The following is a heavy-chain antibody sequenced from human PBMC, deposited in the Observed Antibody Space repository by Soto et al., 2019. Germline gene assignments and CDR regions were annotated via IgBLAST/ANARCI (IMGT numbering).Heavy chain of an antibody. V-gene: IGHV1-3*01. J-gene: IGHJ4*02. CDR2: INAGSDNT. CDR1: GYTFTSYA. D-gene: IGHD4-4*01. Sequence: ASVKVSCKASGYTFTSYAMHWVRQAPGQRLEWMGWINAGSDNTKYSQKFQGRVTITRDTSASTAFMELSSLRSEDTAVYYCARALPLTTLFDYWGQGTLVTSPQ. CDR3: ARALPLTTLFDY.